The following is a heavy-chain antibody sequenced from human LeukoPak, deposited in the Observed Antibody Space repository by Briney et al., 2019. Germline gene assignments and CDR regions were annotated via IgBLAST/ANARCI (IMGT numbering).Heavy chain of an antibody. J-gene: IGHJ4*02. CDR1: GFTFSSYA. V-gene: IGHV3-23*01. D-gene: IGHD3-3*01. CDR2: ISGSSGST. Sequence: GGSLRLSCAASGFTFSSYAMSWVRQAPGKGLEWVSAISGSSGSTYYADSVKGRFTISRDNSKNTLYLQMNSLRAEDTAVYYCAKEGGNGYYLIYFDYWGQGTLVTVSS. CDR3: AKEGGNGYYLIYFDY.